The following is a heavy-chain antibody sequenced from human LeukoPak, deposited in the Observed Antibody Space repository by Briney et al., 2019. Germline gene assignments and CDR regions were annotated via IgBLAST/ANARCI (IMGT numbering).Heavy chain of an antibody. CDR1: GYTFTSYA. CDR3: ARDLTYYYDSSGYPHPLHFDY. CDR2: INPSGGST. Sequence: ASVKVSCKASGYTFTSYALHWVRQAPGQGLEWMGIINPSGGSTTYAQKFQGRVTMTRDTSISTAYMELSRLRSDDTAVYYCARDLTYYYDSSGYPHPLHFDYWGQGTLVTVSS. J-gene: IGHJ4*02. V-gene: IGHV1-2*02. D-gene: IGHD3-22*01.